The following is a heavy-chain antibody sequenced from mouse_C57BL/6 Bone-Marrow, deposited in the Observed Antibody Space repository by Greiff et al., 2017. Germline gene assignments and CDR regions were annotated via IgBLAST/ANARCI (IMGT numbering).Heavy chain of an antibody. V-gene: IGHV5-15*01. CDR3: ARHGGRFSWFAY. J-gene: IGHJ3*01. CDR2: ISNLAYSI. CDR1: GFTFSDYG. Sequence: EVQGVESGGGLVQPGGSLKLSCAASGFTFSDYGMAWVRQAPRKGPEWVAFISNLAYSIYYADTVTGRFTISRENAKNTLYLEMSSLRSEDTAMYYCARHGGRFSWFAYWGQGTLVTVSA.